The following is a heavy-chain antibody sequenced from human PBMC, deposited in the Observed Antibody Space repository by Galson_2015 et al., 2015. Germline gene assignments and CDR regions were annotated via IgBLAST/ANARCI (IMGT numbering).Heavy chain of an antibody. V-gene: IGHV3-64D*08. CDR3: VKDGGSDGHCGGDCSTDY. CDR2: ISSNGGST. Sequence: SLRLSCAASGFTFSSYAMHWVRQAPGKGLEYVSAISSNGGSTYYADSVKGRFTISRDNSKNTLYLQMSSLRAEDTAVYYCVKDGGSDGHCGGDCSTDYWGQGTLVTVSS. J-gene: IGHJ4*02. CDR1: GFTFSSYA. D-gene: IGHD2-21*02.